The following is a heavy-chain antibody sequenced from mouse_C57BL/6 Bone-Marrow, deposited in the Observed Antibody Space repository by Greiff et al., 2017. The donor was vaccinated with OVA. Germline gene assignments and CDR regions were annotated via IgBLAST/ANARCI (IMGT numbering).Heavy chain of an antibody. CDR1: GYSITSGYY. V-gene: IGHV3-6*01. D-gene: IGHD1-1*01. Sequence: VQLQQSGPGLVKPSQSLSLTCSVTGYSITSGYYWNWIRQFPGNKLEWMGYISYDGSNNYNPSLKNRISITRDTSKNQFFLKLNSVTTEDTATYYCARRDYYGSPFAYWGQGTLVTVSA. CDR2: ISYDGSN. CDR3: ARRDYYGSPFAY. J-gene: IGHJ3*01.